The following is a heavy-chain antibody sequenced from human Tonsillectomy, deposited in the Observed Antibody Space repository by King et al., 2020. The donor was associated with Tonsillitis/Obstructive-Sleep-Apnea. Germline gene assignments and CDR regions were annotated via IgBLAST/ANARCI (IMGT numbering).Heavy chain of an antibody. CDR3: AKVGTTITTYYYYYMDV. CDR1: GFTFTNYA. J-gene: IGHJ6*03. Sequence: VQLVESGGGLVQPGGSLRLSCAASGFTFTNYAMSCVRQAPGKGLEWVSAISGSGGSTYYADSVTGRFTISRDNSKNTLYLQMNSLRAEDTAVYYCAKVGTTITTYYYYYMDVWGKGTTVTVSS. D-gene: IGHD4-11*01. V-gene: IGHV3-23*04. CDR2: ISGSGGST.